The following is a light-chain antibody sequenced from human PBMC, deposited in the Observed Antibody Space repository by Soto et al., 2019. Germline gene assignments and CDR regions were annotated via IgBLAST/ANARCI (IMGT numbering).Light chain of an antibody. CDR2: GAS. Sequence: EIVLTQSPGTLSLSPGERATLSCRASQSVSSSYLAWYQQKPGQAPRLLIYGASSRATGIPDRVSGSGSGTDFTLTISIMEPEDLAVYYCQQYGSSSMYTFGQGTKLEIK. J-gene: IGKJ2*01. CDR1: QSVSSSY. CDR3: QQYGSSSMYT. V-gene: IGKV3-20*01.